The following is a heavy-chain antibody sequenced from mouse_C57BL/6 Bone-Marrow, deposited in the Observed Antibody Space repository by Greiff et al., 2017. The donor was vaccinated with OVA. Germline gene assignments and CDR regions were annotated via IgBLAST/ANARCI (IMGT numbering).Heavy chain of an antibody. V-gene: IGHV5-9-1*02. Sequence: DVHLVESGEGLVKPGGSLKLSCAASGFTFSSYAMSWVRQTPEKRLEWVAYISSGGDYIYYADTVKGRFTISRDNARNTLYLQMSSLKSEDTAMYYCTRIYGNYFDYWGQGTTLTVSS. CDR1: GFTFSSYA. J-gene: IGHJ2*01. CDR3: TRIYGNYFDY. D-gene: IGHD2-1*01. CDR2: ISSGGDYI.